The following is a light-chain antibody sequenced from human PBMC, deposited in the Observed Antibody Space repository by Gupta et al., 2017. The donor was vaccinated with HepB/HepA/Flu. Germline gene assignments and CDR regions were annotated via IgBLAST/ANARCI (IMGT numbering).Light chain of an antibody. CDR3: CAYGGSGSMVV. V-gene: IGLV2-23*02. CDR1: ISDIGTYDL. J-gene: IGLJ2*01. CDR2: EVT. Sequence: SALTQPASVSGSPGQSITISCTGTISDIGTYDLVSWYQQHPGKAPKLMIYEVTKRHSGVSNRFSGSKSGNRAALTISGLQAEDEADYYCCAYGGSGSMVVFGGGTKLTVL.